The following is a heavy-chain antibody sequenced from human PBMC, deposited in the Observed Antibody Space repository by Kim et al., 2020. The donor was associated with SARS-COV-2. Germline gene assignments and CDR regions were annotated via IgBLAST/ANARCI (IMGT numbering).Heavy chain of an antibody. D-gene: IGHD3-22*01. J-gene: IGHJ2*01. V-gene: IGHV1-69*04. CDR1: GGTFNSYA. CDR2: IIPILGIP. CDR3: ARAEEHYDSSGYYSYWYFD. Sequence: SVKVSCKASGGTFNSYAITWVRQAPGQGLEWLGRIIPILGIPNFAQRFQGRLTITSDKSTSTAYMELSSLRSEDTAVYYCARAEEHYDSSGYYSYWYFD.